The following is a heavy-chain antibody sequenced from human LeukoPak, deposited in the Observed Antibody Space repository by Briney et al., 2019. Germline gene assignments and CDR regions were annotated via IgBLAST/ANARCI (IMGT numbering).Heavy chain of an antibody. CDR2: ISGDGRST. D-gene: IGHD1-1*01. J-gene: IGHJ4*02. Sequence: PGGSLRLSCAASGFTFSSYWMYWVRHAPGKGLVWVSRISGDGRSTTYADSVKGRFTISRDNAKNTVYLQMNSLRVEDTALYYCASGPWELDFWGQGALVTVSS. CDR3: ASGPWELDF. CDR1: GFTFSSYW. V-gene: IGHV3-74*01.